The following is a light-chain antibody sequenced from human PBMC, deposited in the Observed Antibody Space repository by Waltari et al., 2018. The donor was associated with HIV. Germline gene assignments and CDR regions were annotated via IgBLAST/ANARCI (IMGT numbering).Light chain of an antibody. Sequence: QSALTQPASVSGSRGQSVTIFCNGTSSDVGKYKLLSCYQQSPGKAPKVMIYDFTDRPSGVSSRFAGPKSGNTASLTISGLQPQDEGDYFCCSYAGSSTYIFGSGTLVTVL. CDR3: CSYAGSSTYI. CDR2: DFT. V-gene: IGLV2-23*02. J-gene: IGLJ1*01. CDR1: SSDVGKYKL.